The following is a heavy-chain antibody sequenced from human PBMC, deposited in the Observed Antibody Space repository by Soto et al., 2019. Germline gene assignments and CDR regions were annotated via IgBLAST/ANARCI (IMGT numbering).Heavy chain of an antibody. Sequence: PSETLSLTCTVSGGSISSTSYYWGWIRQPPGKGLEWIGAIYYTGRTYYKPSLKSRVTISVDTSKNQFSLKLNSVSAADTAVYYCASGGEGSIAVAGWGQGTLVTVSS. CDR2: IYYTGRT. J-gene: IGHJ4*02. V-gene: IGHV4-39*01. CDR3: ASGGEGSIAVAG. CDR1: GGSISSTSYY. D-gene: IGHD6-19*01.